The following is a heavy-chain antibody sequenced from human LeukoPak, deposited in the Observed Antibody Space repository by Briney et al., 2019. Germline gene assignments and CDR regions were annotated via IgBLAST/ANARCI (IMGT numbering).Heavy chain of an antibody. CDR1: GYTFTGYY. D-gene: IGHD3-22*01. CDR2: INPNSGGT. CDR3: ARLYYYDSSGSISWFDP. Sequence: ASVKVSCKASGYTFTGYYMHWVRQAPGQGLEWMGRINPNSGGTNYAQKFQGRVTMTRDTSISTAYMELSRLRSDDTAVYYCARLYYYDSSGSISWFDPWGQGTLVTVSS. V-gene: IGHV1-2*06. J-gene: IGHJ5*02.